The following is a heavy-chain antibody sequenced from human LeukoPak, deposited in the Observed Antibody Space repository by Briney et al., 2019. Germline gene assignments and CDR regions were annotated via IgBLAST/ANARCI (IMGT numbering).Heavy chain of an antibody. V-gene: IGHV3-11*04. CDR2: ISNSGSSI. D-gene: IGHD1-20*01. CDR1: GFTFSDYY. CDR3: AREQPNWNDLRFLGGFDP. Sequence: GGSLRLSCAASGFTFSDYYMNWIRQAPGKGLEWVSYISNSGSSIYYADSVKGRFTISRDNAKNSLYLQMNSLRAEDTAVYYCAREQPNWNDLRFLGGFDPWGQGTLVTVSS. J-gene: IGHJ5*02.